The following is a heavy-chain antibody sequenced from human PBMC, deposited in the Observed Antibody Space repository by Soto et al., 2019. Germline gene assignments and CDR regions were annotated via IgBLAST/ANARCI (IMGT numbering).Heavy chain of an antibody. Sequence: QVQLAESGGGVVQPGRSLRLSCATSGFVSNDYDIHWVRQAPGKGLAWLASISYDGSNKYYADSVKGRFTISRDNSKNTLALRINSLGAEDTAVYYCSRGIKGGLDAWGPGTLVTVSS. D-gene: IGHD2-21*01. J-gene: IGHJ5*02. CDR2: ISYDGSNK. CDR3: SRGIKGGLDA. CDR1: GFVSNDYD. V-gene: IGHV3-30*03.